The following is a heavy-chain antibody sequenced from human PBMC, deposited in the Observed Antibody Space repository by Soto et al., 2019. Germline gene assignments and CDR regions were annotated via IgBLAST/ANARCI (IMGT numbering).Heavy chain of an antibody. Sequence: ASVKVSCKASGGTFSSYAISWVRQAPGQGLEWMGGIISIFGTANYAQKFQGRVTITADQSTSTAYMELSSPRSEDTAVYLCSRDPPVSSGYWGQGTLVTVSS. CDR2: IISIFGTA. J-gene: IGHJ4*02. CDR3: SRDPPVSSGY. CDR1: GGTFSSYA. D-gene: IGHD6-19*01. V-gene: IGHV1-69*13.